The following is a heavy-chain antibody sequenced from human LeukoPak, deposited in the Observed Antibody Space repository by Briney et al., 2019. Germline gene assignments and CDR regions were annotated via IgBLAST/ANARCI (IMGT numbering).Heavy chain of an antibody. CDR1: GYTFTSYD. V-gene: IGHV1-8*01. J-gene: IGHJ4*02. D-gene: IGHD6-13*01. CDR3: ARIRARGIAAPEGY. CDR2: MNPNSGNT. Sequence: ASVKVSCKASGYTFTSYDINWVRQATGQGLEWMGWMNPNSGNTGYAQKFQGRVTMTRNTSISTAYMELSSLRSEDTAVYYCARIRARGIAAPEGYWGQGTLVTVSS.